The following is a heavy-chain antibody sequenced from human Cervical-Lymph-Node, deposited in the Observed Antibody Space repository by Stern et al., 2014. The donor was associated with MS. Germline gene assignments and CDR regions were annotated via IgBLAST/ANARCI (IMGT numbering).Heavy chain of an antibody. V-gene: IGHV1-18*01. D-gene: IGHD4-17*01. J-gene: IGHJ4*02. CDR1: GYTFTRFG. Sequence: VQLVESGAEMKKPGASVKVSCKASGYTFTRFGINWVRQAPGQGLEWMGWVSVYTGNTNYAQKLQGRVTMTTDTSTSTAYMELRSLRSDDTAVYYCARTSSYYGAADYWGQGTLVTVSS. CDR2: VSVYTGNT. CDR3: ARTSSYYGAADY.